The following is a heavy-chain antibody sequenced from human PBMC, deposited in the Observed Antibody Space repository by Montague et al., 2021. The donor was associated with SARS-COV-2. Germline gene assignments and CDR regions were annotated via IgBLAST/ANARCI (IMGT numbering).Heavy chain of an antibody. J-gene: IGHJ4*02. V-gene: IGHV4-39*01. Sequence: SETLSLTCTVSGGSISSSSYYWGWIRQPPGKGLEWIGSIYYSGSTYYNPSLKSRVTISVDTSKNQFSLKLSSVTAADTAVYYCARHPRGYYDYVWGSPSYYFDYWGQGTLVTASS. CDR1: GGSISSSSYY. D-gene: IGHD3-16*01. CDR3: ARHPRGYYDYVWGSPSYYFDY. CDR2: IYYSGST.